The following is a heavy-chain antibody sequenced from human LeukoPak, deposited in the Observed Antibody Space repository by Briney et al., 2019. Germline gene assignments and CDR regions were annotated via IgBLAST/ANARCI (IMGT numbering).Heavy chain of an antibody. Sequence: SETLSLTCTVSGGSISSGGYYWSWIRQHPGKGLEWIGYIYDSGSTYYNPSLKSRVTISEDTSKNQFSLKLSSVTAADTAVYYCASRPGYYYDSSGYQGRGAFDIWGQGTMVTVSS. CDR2: IYDSGST. CDR1: GGSISSGGYY. CDR3: ASRPGYYYDSSGYQGRGAFDI. J-gene: IGHJ3*02. D-gene: IGHD3-22*01. V-gene: IGHV4-31*03.